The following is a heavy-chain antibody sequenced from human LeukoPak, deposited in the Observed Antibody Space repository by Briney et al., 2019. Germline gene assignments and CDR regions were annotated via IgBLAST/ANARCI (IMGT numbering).Heavy chain of an antibody. D-gene: IGHD3-22*01. CDR1: GGSFSGYY. J-gene: IGHJ4*02. V-gene: IGHV4-34*01. CDR2: INHSGST. Sequence: KPSETLSLTCAVYGGSFSGYYWSWIRQPPGKGLEWIGEINHSGSTNYNPSLKSRVTISVDTSKNQFSLKLSSVTAADTAVYYCAREVHDSSGYAFDYWGQGTLVTVSS. CDR3: AREVHDSSGYAFDY.